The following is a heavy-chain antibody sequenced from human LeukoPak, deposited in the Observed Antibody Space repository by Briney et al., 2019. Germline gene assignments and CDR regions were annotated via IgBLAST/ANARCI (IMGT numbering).Heavy chain of an antibody. Sequence: SETLSLTCAVYGGSFSGYYWSWIRQPPGKGLEWIGEINHSGSTNYNPSLKSRVTISVDTSKNQFSLKLSSVTAADTAVYYCARAPTIFGVADAFDIWGQGTMVTVSS. J-gene: IGHJ3*02. CDR1: GGSFSGYY. V-gene: IGHV4-34*01. CDR3: ARAPTIFGVADAFDI. CDR2: INHSGST. D-gene: IGHD3-3*01.